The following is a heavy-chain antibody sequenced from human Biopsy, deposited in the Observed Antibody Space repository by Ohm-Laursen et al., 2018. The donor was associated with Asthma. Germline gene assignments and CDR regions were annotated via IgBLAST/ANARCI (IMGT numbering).Heavy chain of an antibody. D-gene: IGHD4-17*01. CDR3: ARVLRYGDILFGMDV. Sequence: SETLSLTCTVSGGYIDSHDWSWCWIRQSPGKGLQWLGHAHFSGSTHYNPSLERRVRMSVDTSKSHVSLSLRSVSAADTAVYFCARVLRYGDILFGMDVWGQGTTVTVSS. J-gene: IGHJ6*01. CDR2: AHFSGST. CDR1: GGYIDSHDWS. V-gene: IGHV4-30-4*08.